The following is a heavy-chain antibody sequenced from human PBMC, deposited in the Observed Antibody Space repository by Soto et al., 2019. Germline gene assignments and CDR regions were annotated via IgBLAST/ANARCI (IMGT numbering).Heavy chain of an antibody. CDR1: GFTFSTYG. Sequence: QVQLVESGGGVVQPGRSLGLSCAASGFTFSTYGMHWVRQAPGTGLEWVAVIWYDGSHKDYADSVKGRFTISRDNSKNTLYLQMNSLSVEDTAVYYCARAVGPFDYWGQGTLVAVSS. CDR2: IWYDGSHK. D-gene: IGHD1-26*01. CDR3: ARAVGPFDY. J-gene: IGHJ4*02. V-gene: IGHV3-33*01.